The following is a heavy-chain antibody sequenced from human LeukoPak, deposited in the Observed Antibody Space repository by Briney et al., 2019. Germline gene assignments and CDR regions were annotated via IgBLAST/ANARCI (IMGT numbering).Heavy chain of an antibody. J-gene: IGHJ4*02. CDR1: GFTFSSYA. Sequence: GGSLRLSCAASGFTFSSYAMHWVRQAPGKGLEWVAVISYDGSNKYYADSVKGRFTISRDNSKNTLYLQMNSLRAEDTAVYYCARDPNHDYGDMLYYFDYWGQGTLVTVSS. D-gene: IGHD4-17*01. CDR3: ARDPNHDYGDMLYYFDY. CDR2: ISYDGSNK. V-gene: IGHV3-30*04.